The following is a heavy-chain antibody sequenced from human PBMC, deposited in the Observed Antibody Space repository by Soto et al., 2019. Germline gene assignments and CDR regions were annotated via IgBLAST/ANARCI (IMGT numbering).Heavy chain of an antibody. CDR3: GSGSQNHYYYYYGMDV. CDR2: IIPIFGTA. V-gene: IGHV1-69*13. D-gene: IGHD3-10*01. Sequence: ASVKVSCKASGGTFSSYAISWVRQAPGQGLEWMGGIIPIFGTANYAQKFQGRVTITADESTSTAYMELSSLRSEDTAVYYCGSGSQNHYYYYYGMDVWGQGTTVTVSS. J-gene: IGHJ6*02. CDR1: GGTFSSYA.